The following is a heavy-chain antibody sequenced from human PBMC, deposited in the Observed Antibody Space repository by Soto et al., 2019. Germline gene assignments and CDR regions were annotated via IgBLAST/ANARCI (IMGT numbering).Heavy chain of an antibody. V-gene: IGHV4-61*01. CDR1: GGSVSSGSYY. CDR2: IYYSGST. D-gene: IGHD2-2*01. J-gene: IGHJ5*02. Sequence: SETLSLTCTVSGGSVSSGSYYWSWIRQPPGKGLEWIGYIYYSGSTNYNPSLKSRVTISVDTSKNQFSLKLSSVTAADTAVYYCATDIVLVPAAPSGWFDPWGQGTLVTV. CDR3: ATDIVLVPAAPSGWFDP.